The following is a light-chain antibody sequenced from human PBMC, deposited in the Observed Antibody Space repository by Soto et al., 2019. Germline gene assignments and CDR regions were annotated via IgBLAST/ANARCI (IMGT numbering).Light chain of an antibody. J-gene: IGKJ1*01. CDR2: GTT. CDR3: QQYNSYDMWS. V-gene: IGKV1-5*01. Sequence: IQMTQSPSTLSASLGDRVTITCGASQSISRWLAWYQQKPGKAPKLLIYGTTSLEKGVPSRFSGSGSVTEFTPTISRLQSDEFGTYYCQQYNSYDMWSFGQGTKVDIK. CDR1: QSISRW.